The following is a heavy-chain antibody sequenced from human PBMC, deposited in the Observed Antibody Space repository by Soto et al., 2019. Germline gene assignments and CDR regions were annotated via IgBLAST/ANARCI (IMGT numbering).Heavy chain of an antibody. D-gene: IGHD2-15*01. CDR3: ASWLKGPDIGNYYYGMDV. Sequence: QVQLVQSGAEVKKPGSSVKVSCKASGGAFSDYAFSWVRQAPGQGLEWLGGIMPIFRAPDYAQKFQGRVTITADEFTRRGDMEMISLRSEDTAVYYCASWLKGPDIGNYYYGMDVWGQGTTVTVS. CDR1: GGAFSDYA. CDR2: IMPIFRAP. J-gene: IGHJ6*02. V-gene: IGHV1-69*12.